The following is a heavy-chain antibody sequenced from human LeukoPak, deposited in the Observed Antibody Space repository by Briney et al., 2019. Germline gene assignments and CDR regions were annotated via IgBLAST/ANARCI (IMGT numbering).Heavy chain of an antibody. D-gene: IGHD2-15*01. CDR2: IIPIFGIA. CDR3: ARAHQVVVAARVPYWFDP. Sequence: VKVSCKASGGTFSSYAISWVRQAPGQGLEWMGGIIPIFGIANYAQKFQGRVTITADESTSTAYMELSSLRSEDTAVYYCARAHQVVVAARVPYWFDPWGQGTLVTVSS. J-gene: IGHJ5*02. CDR1: GGTFSSYA. V-gene: IGHV1-69*13.